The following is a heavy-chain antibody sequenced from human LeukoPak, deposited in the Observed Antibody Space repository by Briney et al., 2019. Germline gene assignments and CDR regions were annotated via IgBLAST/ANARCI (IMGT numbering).Heavy chain of an antibody. V-gene: IGHV3-21*01. CDR2: ISSSSSYI. Sequence: GGSLRLSCAASGFTFSSYSMNWVRQAPGKGLEWVSSISSSSSYIYYADSVKGRFTISRDNAKNSLYLQMNSLRAEDTAVYHCARGYYDSSGYYYYYYGMDVWGQGTTVTVSS. J-gene: IGHJ6*02. CDR1: GFTFSSYS. D-gene: IGHD3-22*01. CDR3: ARGYYDSSGYYYYYYGMDV.